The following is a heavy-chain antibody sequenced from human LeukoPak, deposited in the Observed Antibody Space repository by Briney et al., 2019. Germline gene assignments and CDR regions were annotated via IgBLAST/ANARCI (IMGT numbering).Heavy chain of an antibody. J-gene: IGHJ6*03. CDR3: ATTVTTYYYYYMDV. V-gene: IGHV1-2*02. CDR2: INPNSGGT. D-gene: IGHD4-17*01. CDR1: GYTFTAYY. Sequence: ASVKVSCKASGYTFTAYYMHWVRQAPGQGLKWMGWINPNSGGTNYAQKFQGRVTMTRDTSISTAYMELSRLRSDDTAVYYCATTVTTYYYYYMDVWGKGTTVTVSS.